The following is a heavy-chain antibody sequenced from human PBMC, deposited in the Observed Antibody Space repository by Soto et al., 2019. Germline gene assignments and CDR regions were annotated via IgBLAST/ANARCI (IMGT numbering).Heavy chain of an antibody. J-gene: IGHJ6*02. CDR1: GFTFSTYS. V-gene: IGHV3-21*01. D-gene: IGHD2-2*02. Sequence: WGSLRLSCVGSGFTFSTYSINWVRQAPGKGLEWVSSISSRSDIYYADSVKGRFTISRDNAKNSVSLQVNSLRAEDAAVYYCAREYTAWPLAYGLDVWGQGTTVTVSS. CDR3: AREYTAWPLAYGLDV. CDR2: ISSRSDI.